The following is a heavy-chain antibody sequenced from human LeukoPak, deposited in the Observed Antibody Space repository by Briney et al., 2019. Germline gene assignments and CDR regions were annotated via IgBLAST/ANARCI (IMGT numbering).Heavy chain of an antibody. CDR1: GHSFTNYR. Sequence: GESLKISCKGSGHSFTNYRVSWVRQMPGKGLEWMGIIYPGDSDTRYSPSFQGQVTISADKSISTAYLQWSSLKASDTAMYYCTRVYGYYVDYWGQGTLVTVSS. V-gene: IGHV5-51*01. CDR2: IYPGDSDT. D-gene: IGHD5-18*01. J-gene: IGHJ4*02. CDR3: TRVYGYYVDY.